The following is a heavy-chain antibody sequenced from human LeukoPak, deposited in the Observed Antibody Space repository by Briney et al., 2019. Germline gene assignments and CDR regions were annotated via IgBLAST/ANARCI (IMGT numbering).Heavy chain of an antibody. D-gene: IGHD1-7*01. J-gene: IGHJ5*02. CDR3: ARDPNNWNYNWFDP. Sequence: ASVKVSCKASGYTFTGYYLHWVRQAPGQGLEWMGWINPNSGDTNYAQKFQGRVTMTRDTSISTAYMELSGPISDDTAVYYCARDPNNWNYNWFDPWGQGALVTVSS. CDR1: GYTFTGYY. V-gene: IGHV1-2*02. CDR2: INPNSGDT.